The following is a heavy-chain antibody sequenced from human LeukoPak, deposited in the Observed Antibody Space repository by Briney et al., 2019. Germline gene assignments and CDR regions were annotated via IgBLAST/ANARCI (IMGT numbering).Heavy chain of an antibody. CDR2: ITGGAGGT. CDR3: AKRVSGWYQIDY. CDR1: GFTFSTYA. V-gene: IGHV3-23*01. J-gene: IGHJ4*02. D-gene: IGHD6-19*01. Sequence: TGGSLRLSCAASGFTFSTYAMSWVRQAPGRGLEWVSAITGGAGGTYYADSVKGRFTISRDNSKNTLYLQMSSLRAEDTAVYYCAKRVSGWYQIDYWGQGTLVTVSS.